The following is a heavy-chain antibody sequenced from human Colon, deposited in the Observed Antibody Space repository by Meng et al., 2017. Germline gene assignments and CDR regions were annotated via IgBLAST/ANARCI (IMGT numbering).Heavy chain of an antibody. CDR3: ARVRGETAAYGDYEGSFDY. V-gene: IGHV1-69*01. J-gene: IGHJ4*02. D-gene: IGHD4-17*01. Sequence: QGPLVQSGAEVKKPGSSAKVSCKASGGTFSSYAISWVRQAPGQGLEWMGGIIPIFGTANYAQKFQGRVTITADESTSTAYMELSSLRSEDTAVYYCARVRGETAAYGDYEGSFDYWGQGTLVTVSS. CDR2: IIPIFGTA. CDR1: GGTFSSYA.